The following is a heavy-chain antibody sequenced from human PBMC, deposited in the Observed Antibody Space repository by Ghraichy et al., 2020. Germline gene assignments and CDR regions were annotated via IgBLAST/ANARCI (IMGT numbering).Heavy chain of an antibody. D-gene: IGHD3-3*01. J-gene: IGHJ5*02. V-gene: IGHV4-39*02. Sequence: SETLSLTCTVSGGSIRSTNDYWAWIRQPPGKGLEWIGSVHYSKTTYYNPSLRSRVTISADTSKNHFSLKVTSMTAADTAVYYCARHSVSRFLNWFDPWGQETLFIVSS. CDR3: ARHSVSRFLNWFDP. CDR2: VHYSKTT. CDR1: GGSIRSTNDY.